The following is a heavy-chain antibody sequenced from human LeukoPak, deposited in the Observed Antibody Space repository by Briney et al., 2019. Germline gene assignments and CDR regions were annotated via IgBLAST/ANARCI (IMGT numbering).Heavy chain of an antibody. D-gene: IGHD5-12*01. J-gene: IGHJ4*02. CDR3: ARAYSGYEAFDY. CDR2: INPNSGGT. V-gene: IGHV1-2*02. Sequence: ASVKVSCKTSGYTFTDYYLHWVRQAPGQGLEWMGWINPNSGGTNYAQKFQGRVTMTRDTSTTYMELSSLTSDDTAVYYCARAYSGYEAFDYWGQGTLVTVSS. CDR1: GYTFTDYY.